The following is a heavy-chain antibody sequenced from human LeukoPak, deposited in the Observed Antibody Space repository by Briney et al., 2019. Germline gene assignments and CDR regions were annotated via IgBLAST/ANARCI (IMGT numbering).Heavy chain of an antibody. J-gene: IGHJ5*02. CDR1: GGTFISYA. CDR2: INPSGGST. V-gene: IGHV1-46*01. CDR3: ARGPIPYYDFWSGYPRFDP. Sequence: ASVKVSCKASGGTFISYAISWVRQAPGQGLEWMGIINPSGGSTSYAQKFQGRVTMTRDTSTSTVYMELSSLRSEDTAVYYCARGPIPYYDFWSGYPRFDPWGQGTLVTVSS. D-gene: IGHD3-3*01.